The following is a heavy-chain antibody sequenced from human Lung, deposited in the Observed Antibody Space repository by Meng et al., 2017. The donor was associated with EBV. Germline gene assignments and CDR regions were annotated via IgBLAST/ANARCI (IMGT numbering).Heavy chain of an antibody. CDR3: ARRAVSFFDH. V-gene: IGHV4-39*01. CDR1: NYHNHKENYF. Sequence: SGSASVHASEPRSLYYIFSNYHNHKENYFCVWLRQPPVKGLEWIWSIHHGGSTYYHPSLKSRLTISADTSNNQFSLKLSSVTAADTAVYYCARRAVSFFDHWGQGTLVTVSS. D-gene: IGHD1-26*01. J-gene: IGHJ4*02. CDR2: IHHGGST.